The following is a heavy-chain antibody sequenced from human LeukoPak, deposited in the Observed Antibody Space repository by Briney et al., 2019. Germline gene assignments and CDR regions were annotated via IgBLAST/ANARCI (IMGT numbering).Heavy chain of an antibody. CDR2: TYYRSKWYK. CDR1: GDSVSSNSAA. D-gene: IGHD3-10*01. V-gene: IGHV6-1*01. CDR3: AKGRWALFDC. J-gene: IGHJ4*02. Sequence: SQTLSLTCDISGDSVSSNSAAWNWIRQSPSGCLEWLGRTYYRSKWYKDYAISVKSRMTINADTSKNQFSLQLNSVTPEDTAVYYCAKGRWALFDCWGQGTLVIVSS.